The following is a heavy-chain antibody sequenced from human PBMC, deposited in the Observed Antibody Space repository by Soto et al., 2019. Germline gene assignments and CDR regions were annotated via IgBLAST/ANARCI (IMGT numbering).Heavy chain of an antibody. Sequence: SETLSLTCTVSGGSISSSTYYWAWIRQPPGKGLEWIGSIYYSGSTYYNPSLKSRVTISVDTSKNQFSLKLSSVTAADTAVFYCASLGSTTRYHYYGMDVWGQGTTVTVSS. CDR2: IYYSGST. CDR3: ASLGSTTRYHYYGMDV. D-gene: IGHD1-26*01. CDR1: GGSISSSTYY. V-gene: IGHV4-39*01. J-gene: IGHJ6*02.